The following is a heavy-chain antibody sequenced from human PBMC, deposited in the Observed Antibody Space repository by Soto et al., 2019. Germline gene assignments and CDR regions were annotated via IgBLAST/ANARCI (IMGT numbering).Heavy chain of an antibody. CDR2: IIPIFGTA. CDR1: GDTFTNFG. J-gene: IGHJ5*02. D-gene: IGHD6-19*01. V-gene: IGHV1-69*13. Sequence: SVKVSCKTSGDTFTNFGLSWVRQAPGQGLEWMGGIIPIFGTANYAQKFQGRVTITADESTSTAYMELSSLRSEDTAVYYCARDFSLQWLHWFDPWGQGTLVTVSS. CDR3: ARDFSLQWLHWFDP.